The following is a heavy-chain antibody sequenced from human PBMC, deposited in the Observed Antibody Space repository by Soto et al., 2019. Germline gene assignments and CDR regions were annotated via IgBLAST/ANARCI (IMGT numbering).Heavy chain of an antibody. CDR1: GVTFSSYG. CDR3: ARDVEQLEPQFVHAN. J-gene: IGHJ4*02. V-gene: IGHV3-33*01. CDR2: IWYDGSNK. D-gene: IGHD1-1*01. Sequence: PGGSLRLSCAASGVTFSSYGMHWVRQAPGKGLEWVAVIWYDGSNKYYADSVKGRFTISRDNSKNTLYLQMNSLRAEDTAVYYCARDVEQLEPQFVHANWGQGTLVTVSS.